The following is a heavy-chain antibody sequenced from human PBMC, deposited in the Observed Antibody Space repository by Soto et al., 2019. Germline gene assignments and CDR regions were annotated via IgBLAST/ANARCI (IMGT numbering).Heavy chain of an antibody. Sequence: SETLSLTCSVSGDSLSTYFWSWIRQPPGRGLEWIGYISYSATPNYNPALKSRVIISIDTSKNQFSLKVNSVTAADTALYYCARGSVGSGWKFDFWGQGILVTVSS. CDR3: ARGSVGSGWKFDF. D-gene: IGHD3-22*01. J-gene: IGHJ4*02. CDR1: GDSLSTYF. V-gene: IGHV4-59*01. CDR2: ISYSATP.